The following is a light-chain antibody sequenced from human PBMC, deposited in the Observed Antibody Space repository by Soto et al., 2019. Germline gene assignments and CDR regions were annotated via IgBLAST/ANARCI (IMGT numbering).Light chain of an antibody. CDR1: ITDIGAFNY. J-gene: IGLJ2*01. Sequence: QSVLTQPASVSGSPGQSITISCDGTITDIGAFNYVSWYQHHPGKAPKLLIFDVSDRPSGVSTRFSASKSANTASLTISGLQADDEADYYCSSYSTSSPLVFGGGTKLTVL. V-gene: IGLV2-14*03. CDR2: DVS. CDR3: SSYSTSSPLV.